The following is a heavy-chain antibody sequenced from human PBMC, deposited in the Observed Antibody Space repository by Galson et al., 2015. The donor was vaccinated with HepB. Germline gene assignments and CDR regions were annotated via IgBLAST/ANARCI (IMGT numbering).Heavy chain of an antibody. CDR3: ARDYYDSSSYFDH. V-gene: IGHV1-18*01. Sequence: SVKVSCKASDYTFTHYGFSWVRQAPGQGLEWMGWISAYNGNTNYVEKFQGRVTMTTDTSTSTTYMELRSLRSDDTAVYYCARDYYDSSSYFDHWGQGTLVTVSS. CDR2: ISAYNGNT. CDR1: DYTFTHYG. J-gene: IGHJ4*02. D-gene: IGHD3-22*01.